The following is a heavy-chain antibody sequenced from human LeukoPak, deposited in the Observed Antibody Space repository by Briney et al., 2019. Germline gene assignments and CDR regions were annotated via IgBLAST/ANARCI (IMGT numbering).Heavy chain of an antibody. CDR3: AKCGNSGCHLIDY. J-gene: IGHJ4*02. D-gene: IGHD5-12*01. Sequence: GGSLRLSCAASGFTFSTNTMSWVRQAPGKGLECVSAISGRTGGTYYADSVKGRFTISRDNSKSTLYLQMDSLRAEDTAVYYCAKCGNSGCHLIDYWGQGTLVTVSS. V-gene: IGHV3-23*01. CDR2: ISGRTGGT. CDR1: GFTFSTNT.